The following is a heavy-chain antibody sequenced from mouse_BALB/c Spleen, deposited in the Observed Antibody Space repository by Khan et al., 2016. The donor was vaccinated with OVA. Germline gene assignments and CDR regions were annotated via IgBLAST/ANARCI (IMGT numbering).Heavy chain of an antibody. V-gene: IGHV3-2*02. D-gene: IGHD1-1*02. CDR2: ISYSGNT. CDR1: GYSITSDYA. Sequence: EVQLQESGPGLVKPSQSLSLTCTVTGYSITSDYAWNWIRQFPGNKLEWMGYISYSGNTKYNPSLKIRISITRDTSKNQFFLQLNFVTIEDTATYYCARIQGWDFDYWGQGTTLTVSS. J-gene: IGHJ2*01. CDR3: ARIQGWDFDY.